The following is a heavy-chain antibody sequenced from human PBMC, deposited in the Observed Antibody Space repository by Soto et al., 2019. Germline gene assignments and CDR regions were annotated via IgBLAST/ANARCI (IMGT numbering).Heavy chain of an antibody. V-gene: IGHV3-21*01. D-gene: IGHD3-22*01. CDR1: GFSFSSYS. J-gene: IGHJ4*02. CDR3: ASYPPLYDSSGYNY. Sequence: PGGSLRLSCAASGFSFSSYSMNWVRQAPGKGLEWVSSISSSSSYIYYADSVKGRFTISRDNAKNSLYLQMNSLRAEDTAVYYCASYPPLYDSSGYNYWCQGPLVTVSS. CDR2: ISSSSSYI.